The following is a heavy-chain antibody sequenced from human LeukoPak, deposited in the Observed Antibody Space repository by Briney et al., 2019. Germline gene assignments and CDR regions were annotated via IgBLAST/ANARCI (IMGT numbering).Heavy chain of an antibody. V-gene: IGHV4-39*01. Sequence: SETLSLTCTASGGSISSSSYYWGWIRQPPGKGLEWIGSIYYSGSTYYNPSLKSRVTISVDTSKNQFSLKLSSVTAADTAVYYCARRVVPAASEIDPWGQGTLVTVSS. D-gene: IGHD2-2*01. CDR2: IYYSGST. J-gene: IGHJ5*02. CDR1: GGSISSSSYY. CDR3: ARRVVPAASEIDP.